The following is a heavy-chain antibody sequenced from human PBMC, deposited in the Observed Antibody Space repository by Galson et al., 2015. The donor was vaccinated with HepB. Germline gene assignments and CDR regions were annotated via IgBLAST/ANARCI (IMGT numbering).Heavy chain of an antibody. CDR2: IIPIFGTA. V-gene: IGHV1-69*13. CDR3: ARVICSSGGLDKGCAFDI. Sequence: SVKVSCKASGGTFSSYAISWVRQAPGQGLEWMGGIIPIFGTANYAQKFQGRVTITADESTSTAYMELSSLRSEDTAVYYCARVICSSGGLDKGCAFDIWGQGTMVTVSS. D-gene: IGHD1-14*01. J-gene: IGHJ3*02. CDR1: GGTFSSYA.